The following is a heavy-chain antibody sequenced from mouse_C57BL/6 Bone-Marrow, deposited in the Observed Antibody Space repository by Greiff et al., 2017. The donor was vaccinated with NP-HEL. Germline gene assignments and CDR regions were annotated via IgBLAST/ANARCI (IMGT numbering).Heavy chain of an antibody. CDR2: IYPGSGST. D-gene: IGHD1-1*01. Sequence: QVQLQQPGAELVKPGASVKMSCKASGYTFTSYWITWVKQRPGQGLEWIGDIYPGSGSTNYNEKFKGKATLTVDTSSSTAYMQLRSLTYWESSVYYCARYYYDRDYWGQGTTLTVSS. J-gene: IGHJ2*01. CDR1: GYTFTSYW. V-gene: IGHV1-55*01. CDR3: ARYYYDRDY.